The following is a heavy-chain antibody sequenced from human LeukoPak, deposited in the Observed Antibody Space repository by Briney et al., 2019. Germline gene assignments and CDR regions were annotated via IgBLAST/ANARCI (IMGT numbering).Heavy chain of an antibody. CDR1: GGSISSSSYH. Sequence: SETLSLTCTVSGGSISSSSYHWGWIRQPPGKGLEWIGSIYYSGSTYYNPSLKSRVTISVDTSKNQFSLKLSSVTAADTAVYYCASSRVMYYYDSSGYYPPQHWGQGTLVTVSS. J-gene: IGHJ1*01. D-gene: IGHD3-22*01. CDR2: IYYSGST. V-gene: IGHV4-39*07. CDR3: ASSRVMYYYDSSGYYPPQH.